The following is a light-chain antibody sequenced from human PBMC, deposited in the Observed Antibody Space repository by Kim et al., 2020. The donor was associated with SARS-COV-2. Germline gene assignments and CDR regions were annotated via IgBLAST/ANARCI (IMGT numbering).Light chain of an antibody. CDR1: QSVSSY. Sequence: LCPGERVTRSCRASQSVSSYLAWYQQKPGQAPRLLIYDASNRATGIPARFSGSGSGTDFTLTISSLEPEDFAVYYCQQRSNWPLTFGGGTKVDIK. CDR3: QQRSNWPLT. J-gene: IGKJ4*01. CDR2: DAS. V-gene: IGKV3-11*01.